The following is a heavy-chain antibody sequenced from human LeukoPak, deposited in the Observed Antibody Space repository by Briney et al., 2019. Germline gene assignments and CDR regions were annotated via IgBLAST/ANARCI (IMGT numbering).Heavy chain of an antibody. CDR2: IYPGDAGT. D-gene: IGHD3-22*01. CDR3: VRTYYYDSSGYYSPLD. J-gene: IGHJ4*02. V-gene: IGHV5-51*01. CDR1: GYTFTSYL. Sequence: GEPLKISGKGPGYTFTSYLIAWVRQPPGKGLEWMGIIYPGDAGTRYSPSFQGQVTISADKSISTAYLQCGGRQGSDTAMYYCVRTYYYDSSGYYSPLDWGQGTLVTVSS.